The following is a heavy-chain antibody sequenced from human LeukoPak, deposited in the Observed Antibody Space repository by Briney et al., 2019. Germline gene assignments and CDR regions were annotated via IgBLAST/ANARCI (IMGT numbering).Heavy chain of an antibody. CDR1: GFTFSSYS. Sequence: GGSLRLSCAASGFTFSSYSMNWVRQAPGKGLEWVSSISSSSSYIYYADSVKGRFTISRDNAKNSLYLKMNSLRAEDTAVYYCARDQLGTMVRGPPHIDYWGQGTLVTVSS. CDR2: ISSSSSYI. J-gene: IGHJ4*02. V-gene: IGHV3-21*01. CDR3: ARDQLGTMVRGPPHIDY. D-gene: IGHD3-10*01.